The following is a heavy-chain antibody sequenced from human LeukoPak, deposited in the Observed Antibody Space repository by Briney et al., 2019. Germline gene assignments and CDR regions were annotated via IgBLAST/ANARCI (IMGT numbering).Heavy chain of an antibody. J-gene: IGHJ4*02. CDR2: INQDQSAK. CDR3: ARDRLGRAYFDY. CDR1: GFTFRNFW. V-gene: IGHV3-7*01. D-gene: IGHD2-15*01. Sequence: PGGSLRLSCAASGFTFRNFWMSWVRQAPGKGLEWVASINQDQSAKFYVDSVRGRFTISRDNAQNSLFLQMNSLRAEDTAVYYCARDRLGRAYFDYWGQGTLVTVSS.